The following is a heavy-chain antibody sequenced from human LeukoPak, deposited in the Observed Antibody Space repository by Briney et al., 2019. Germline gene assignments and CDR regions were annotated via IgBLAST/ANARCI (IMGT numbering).Heavy chain of an antibody. CDR3: ARESQAGDSSGYFGY. J-gene: IGHJ4*02. CDR2: IIPMYDST. Sequence: SVKVSCKSSGGVFSGYAMNWGRQAPGQGLEWMGGIIPMYDSTNYAPNFQGRVTITADKSTSTACMELSRLRSEDTAVYYCARESQAGDSSGYFGYWGQGTQVIVSS. V-gene: IGHV1-69*06. CDR1: GGVFSGYA. D-gene: IGHD3-22*01.